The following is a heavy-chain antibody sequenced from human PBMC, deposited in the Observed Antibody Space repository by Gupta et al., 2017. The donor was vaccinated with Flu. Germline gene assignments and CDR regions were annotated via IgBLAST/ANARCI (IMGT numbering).Heavy chain of an antibody. D-gene: IGHD3-3*01. CDR2: ISSNGGST. CDR1: GFTFSSYA. CDR3: ARDQVTSVGALLGMDV. J-gene: IGHJ6*02. Sequence: EVQLVESGGGLVQPGGSLRLSCAASGFTFSSYAMHWVRQAPGKGLEYVSAISSNGGSTYYANSGKGRFTISRDNYKNTLDLQMGSLRAEDMAVYYCARDQVTSVGALLGMDVGGQGTTVTVSS. V-gene: IGHV3-64*01.